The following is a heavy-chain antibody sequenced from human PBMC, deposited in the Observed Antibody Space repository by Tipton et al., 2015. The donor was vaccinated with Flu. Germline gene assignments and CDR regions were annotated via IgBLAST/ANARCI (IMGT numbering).Heavy chain of an antibody. D-gene: IGHD3-10*01. J-gene: IGHJ5*02. CDR3: AREKPPFYYTSGDLSGFDP. CDR2: IYTSGST. Sequence: TLSLTCGVSGGSVSSFFWSWIRQPAGKGLEWIGRIYTSGSTKYNPSLKSRVTMSVDTSKNQVSLKLTSVTAADTAVYYCAREKPPFYYTSGDLSGFDPWGPGTLVTVSS. CDR1: GGSVSSFF. V-gene: IGHV4-4*07.